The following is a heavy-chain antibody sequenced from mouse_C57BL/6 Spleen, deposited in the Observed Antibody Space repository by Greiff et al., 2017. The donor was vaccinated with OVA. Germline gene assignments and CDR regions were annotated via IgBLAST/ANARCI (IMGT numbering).Heavy chain of an antibody. V-gene: IGHV1-85*01. J-gene: IGHJ1*03. CDR1: GYTFTSYD. D-gene: IGHD1-1*01. Sequence: QVQLKESGPELVKPGASVKLSCKASGYTFTSYDINWVKQRPGPGLEWIGWLYPRDGSTKHNEKFKCKATLTVDTSSSTAYRELHSLTSEDSAVYFCARRITTVVAGYCDVWGTGTTVTVSS. CDR3: ARRITTVVAGYCDV. CDR2: LYPRDGST.